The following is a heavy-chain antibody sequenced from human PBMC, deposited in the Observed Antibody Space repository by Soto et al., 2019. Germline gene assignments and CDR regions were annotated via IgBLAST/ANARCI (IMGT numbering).Heavy chain of an antibody. J-gene: IGHJ5*02. Sequence: QVQLQQWGAGLLKPSETLSLTCAVYGGSFSGYYWSWIRQPPGKGLEWIGEINHSGSTNYNPSLKSRVTISVDTSKNQFSLKLSSVTAADTAVYYCARGRRGITLGSWGQGTLVTVSS. CDR3: ARGRRGITLGS. CDR1: GGSFSGYY. V-gene: IGHV4-34*01. D-gene: IGHD3-3*01. CDR2: INHSGST.